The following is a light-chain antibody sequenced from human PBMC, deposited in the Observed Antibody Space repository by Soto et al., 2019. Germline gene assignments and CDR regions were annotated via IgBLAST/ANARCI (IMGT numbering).Light chain of an antibody. CDR2: AAS. CDR1: QDISSY. CDR3: HQYDNSPLT. Sequence: IQLTQSPSSRSASVGDRGTITCRASQDISSYLDWYQQKPGKAPTLLIYAASTLQSGVPSRFSGSGFGTDFTLTISSLKHEDFALYYCHQYDNSPLTFGGGTQVDI. V-gene: IGKV1-9*01. J-gene: IGKJ4*01.